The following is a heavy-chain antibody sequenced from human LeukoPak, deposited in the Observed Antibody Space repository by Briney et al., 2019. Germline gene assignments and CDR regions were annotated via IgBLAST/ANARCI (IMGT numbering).Heavy chain of an antibody. CDR1: GGSMSSSSYY. Sequence: SETLSLTCTVSGGSMSSSSYYWGWIRQPPGKGLEWIGNIYYSGSTYYNPSLKSRVTISLDTSKNQFSLKLSSVTAADTAVYYCARSTLLLWFGGSARFDYWGQGTLVTVSS. CDR3: ARSTLLLWFGGSARFDY. V-gene: IGHV4-39*01. J-gene: IGHJ4*02. D-gene: IGHD3-10*01. CDR2: IYYSGST.